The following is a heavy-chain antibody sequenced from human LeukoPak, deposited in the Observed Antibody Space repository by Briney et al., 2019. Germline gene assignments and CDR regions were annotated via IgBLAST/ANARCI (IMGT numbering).Heavy chain of an antibody. Sequence: SETLSLTCTVSGGSISSYYWSWIRQPPGKGLEWIGYIYYSGSTNYNPSLKSRVTISVDTSKNQFSLKLSSVTAADTAVYYCARNLPEGVTAFDNGGQGTRLTVSS. CDR3: ARNLPEGVTAFDN. J-gene: IGHJ4*02. CDR1: GGSISSYY. D-gene: IGHD2-21*02. CDR2: IYYSGST. V-gene: IGHV4-59*08.